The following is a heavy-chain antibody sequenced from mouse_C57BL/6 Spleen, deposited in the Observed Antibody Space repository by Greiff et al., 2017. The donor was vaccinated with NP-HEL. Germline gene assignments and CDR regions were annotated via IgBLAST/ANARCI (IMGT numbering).Heavy chain of an antibody. CDR2: ISYDGSN. CDR3: ARERAH. Sequence: DVQLQESGPGLVKPSQSLSLTCSVTGYSITSGYYWNWIRQFPGNKLEWMGYISYDGSNIYNPSLKNRISITRDTSKNQFFLKLNSVTTEDTATYYCARERAHWGQGTTLTVSS. D-gene: IGHD3-3*01. J-gene: IGHJ2*01. V-gene: IGHV3-6*01. CDR1: GYSITSGYY.